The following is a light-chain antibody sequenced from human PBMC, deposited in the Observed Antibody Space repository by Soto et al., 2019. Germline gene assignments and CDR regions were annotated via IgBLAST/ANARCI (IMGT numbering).Light chain of an antibody. CDR3: QQYNNYWT. CDR1: QSISSW. J-gene: IGKJ1*01. Sequence: DIQMTQSPSTLSASVGARATITYRASQSISSWLAWYQQKPGKAPKLLIYTASTLESGVPSRFSGSGSGTEFTLTISSLQPDDFAIYYCQQYNNYWTFGQGTKVDIK. CDR2: TAS. V-gene: IGKV1-5*03.